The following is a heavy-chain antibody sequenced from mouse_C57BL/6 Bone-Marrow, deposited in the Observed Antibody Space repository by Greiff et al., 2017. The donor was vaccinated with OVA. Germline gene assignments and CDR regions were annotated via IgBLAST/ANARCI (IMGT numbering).Heavy chain of an antibody. D-gene: IGHD1-1*01. Sequence: EVKLMESEGGLVQPGSSMKLSCTASGFTFSDYYMAWVRQVPEKGLEWVANINYDGSSTYYLDSLKSRFIISRDNAKNILYLQMSSLKSEDTATYYCARDRINYYGSSFWYFDVWGTGTTVTVSS. CDR3: ARDRINYYGSSFWYFDV. V-gene: IGHV5-16*01. J-gene: IGHJ1*03. CDR2: INYDGSST. CDR1: GFTFSDYY.